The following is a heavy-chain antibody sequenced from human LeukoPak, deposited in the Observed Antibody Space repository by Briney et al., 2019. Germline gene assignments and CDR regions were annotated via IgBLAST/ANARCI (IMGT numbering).Heavy chain of an antibody. CDR2: IYISGNT. Sequence: SQTLSLTCTVSGGSTSSGSYYWSWIRQPAGKGLEWIGRIYISGNTNYNPSLKSRVTILLDMSNNQSSLKLSSVTAADTAVYYCARDGKRVVPAARRFDPWGQGTLVTVSS. J-gene: IGHJ5*02. CDR3: ARDGKRVVPAARRFDP. D-gene: IGHD2-2*01. V-gene: IGHV4-61*02. CDR1: GGSTSSGSYY.